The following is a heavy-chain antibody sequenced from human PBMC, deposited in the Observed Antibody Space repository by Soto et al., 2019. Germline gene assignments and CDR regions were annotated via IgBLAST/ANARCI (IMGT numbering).Heavy chain of an antibody. D-gene: IGHD3-3*01. J-gene: IGHJ3*01. CDR1: VFTSSG. V-gene: IGHV1-18*04. CDR2: ISTHNGNT. CDR3: AREGILGLFDAYDL. Sequence: QDQLVQAGAEVKKAGASVEGSCKASVFTSSGISWVRQAPGQRLEWMGWISTHNGNTIYAQKFQGRVIMTMDTSTTTVYMELRSLRPDDTAVYLCAREGILGLFDAYDLWGQGTMVTVSS.